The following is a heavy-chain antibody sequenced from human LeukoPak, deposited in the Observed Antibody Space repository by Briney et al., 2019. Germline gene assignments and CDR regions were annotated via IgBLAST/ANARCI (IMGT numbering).Heavy chain of an antibody. CDR3: ARLYPIFRFFDM. D-gene: IGHD2-15*01. CDR2: IYYSGST. J-gene: IGHJ3*02. V-gene: IGHV4-31*11. CDR1: GGSISSGDYY. Sequence: SETLSLTCAVSGGSISSGDYYWSWIRQHPGKGLEWIGYIYYSGSTYYNPSLKSRVTISVDTSKNQFSLKLSSVTAADTAVYYWARLYPIFRFFDMWGQGKMVTVSS.